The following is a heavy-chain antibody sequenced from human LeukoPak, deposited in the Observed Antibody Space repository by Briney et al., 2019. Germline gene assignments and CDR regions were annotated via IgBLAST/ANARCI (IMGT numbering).Heavy chain of an antibody. V-gene: IGHV4-30-2*01. CDR2: IYHSGST. D-gene: IGHD5-18*01. Sequence: SQTLSLTCAVSGGSISSGGYSWSWIRQPPGKGLEWIGYIYHSGSTYYNPSLKSRVTISVDRSKNQFSLKLSSVTAADTAVYYCARGSSYGSRWDYWGQGTLVTVSS. J-gene: IGHJ4*02. CDR3: ARGSSYGSRWDY. CDR1: GGSISSGGYS.